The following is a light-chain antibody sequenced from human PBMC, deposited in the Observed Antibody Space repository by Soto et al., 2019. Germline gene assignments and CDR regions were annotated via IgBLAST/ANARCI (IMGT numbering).Light chain of an antibody. CDR2: SAS. J-gene: IGKJ4*01. V-gene: IGKV3-15*01. Sequence: EIVMTQSPATLSVSPGERVTLSCRASESVNNNLAWYQQKPRQAPRLLIYSASTRATGIPARLSGSGSGIEFTLTISSLQSEDFALYYCQQYNSFPSLTFGGGTKVEIK. CDR1: ESVNNN. CDR3: QQYNSFPSLT.